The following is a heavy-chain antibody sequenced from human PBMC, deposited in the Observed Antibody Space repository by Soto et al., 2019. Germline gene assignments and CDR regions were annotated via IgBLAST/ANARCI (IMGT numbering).Heavy chain of an antibody. V-gene: IGHV3-72*01. CDR1: GLIFSDYH. D-gene: IGHD6-19*01. CDR2: IRRKANSYTT. J-gene: IGHJ6*02. Sequence: EVQLVESGGGLVQPGGSLRLSCAASGLIFSDYHMDWVRQAPGKVLEWVGRIRRKANSYTTEYAESVKGRFTISRDDSKNSLYLQMNSLKAEDTAVYYCAMLGGWSGGSNDMDVWGQGTTVTVSS. CDR3: AMLGGWSGGSNDMDV.